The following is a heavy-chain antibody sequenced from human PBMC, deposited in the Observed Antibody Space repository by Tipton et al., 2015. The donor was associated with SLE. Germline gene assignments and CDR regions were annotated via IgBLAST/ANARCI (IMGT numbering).Heavy chain of an antibody. D-gene: IGHD1-1*01. Sequence: TLSLTCAVYGGSFSGYYWSWIRQPPGKGLEWIGEVNHIGSTNYNPSLKSRVTISVDTSKNQFSLKLTSVTAADTAVYYCARDQSNDSYYYYYMDVWGKGTTVTVSS. CDR3: ARDQSNDSYYYYYMDV. V-gene: IGHV4-34*01. CDR2: VNHIGST. CDR1: GGSFSGYY. J-gene: IGHJ6*03.